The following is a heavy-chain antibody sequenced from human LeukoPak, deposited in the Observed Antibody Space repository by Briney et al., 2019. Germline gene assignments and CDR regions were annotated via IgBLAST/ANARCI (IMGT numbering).Heavy chain of an antibody. CDR2: LFLSGAT. D-gene: IGHD3-10*01. V-gene: IGHV4-59*01. CDR3: ARIDPLGFFDY. CDR1: DDFTSRFY. Sequence: SETLSLNCTVSDDFTSRFYWSWIRQPPGKGLEWIGHLFLSGATNYSPSLKSRLTMSVDTSKMHFSLRLTSVTAADTPVYFCARIDPLGFFDYWGQGMLVTVSS. J-gene: IGHJ4*02.